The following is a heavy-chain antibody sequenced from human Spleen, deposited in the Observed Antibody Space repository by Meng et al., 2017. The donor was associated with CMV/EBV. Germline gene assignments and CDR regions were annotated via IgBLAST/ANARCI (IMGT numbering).Heavy chain of an antibody. V-gene: IGHV3-74*01. J-gene: IGHJ6*02. CDR1: GFTFSSYW. CDR3: ARDKGRFVGGYYYYGMDV. D-gene: IGHD3-10*01. Sequence: GESLKISCAASGFTFSSYWMHWVRQAPGKGLVWVSRIKSDGSSTSYADSVKGRFTISRDNAKNTLYLQMNSLRAEDTAVYYCARDKGRFVGGYYYYGMDVWGQGTTVTVSS. CDR2: IKSDGSST.